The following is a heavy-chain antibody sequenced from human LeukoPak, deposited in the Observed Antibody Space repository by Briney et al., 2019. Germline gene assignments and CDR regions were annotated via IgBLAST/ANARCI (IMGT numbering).Heavy chain of an antibody. CDR3: VSLARDY. V-gene: IGHV3-53*01. CDR2: IHNDGST. CDR1: GFIVSNTY. J-gene: IGHJ4*02. Sequence: PGGSLRLSCAASGFIVSNTYMTWVRQAPGKGLEWVSVIHNDGSTYYADSVKGRFTISRDNSKNMLFLRMNSLRVEDTAVYFCVSLARDYWGQGTLVTFSS. D-gene: IGHD3-3*02.